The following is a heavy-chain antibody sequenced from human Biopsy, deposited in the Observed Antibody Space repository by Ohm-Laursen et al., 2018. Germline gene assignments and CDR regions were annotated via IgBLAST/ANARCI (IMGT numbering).Heavy chain of an antibody. CDR2: IYTTGDT. CDR3: AREDEGLLRALDL. J-gene: IGHJ3*01. Sequence: SDTLSLTCTVSGASMTGYFWTWVRQPAGKGLEWIGHIYTTGDTTYNPSLESRVTMSLDTSENQFSLKMTSLTAADTAVYFCAREDEGLLRALDLWGQGTMVTVSS. V-gene: IGHV4-4*07. D-gene: IGHD3-3*01. CDR1: GASMTGYF.